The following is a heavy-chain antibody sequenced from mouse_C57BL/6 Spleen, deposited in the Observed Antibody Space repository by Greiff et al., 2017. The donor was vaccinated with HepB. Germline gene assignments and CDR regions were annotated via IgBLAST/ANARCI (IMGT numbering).Heavy chain of an antibody. J-gene: IGHJ4*01. V-gene: IGHV2-5*01. CDR3: AKHQGAMDY. Sequence: VKLMESGPGLVQPSQSLSITCTVSGFSLPSYGVHWVRQSPGKGLEWLGVIWRGGSTDYNAAFMSRLSITKDNSKSQVFFKMNSLQADDTAIYYCAKHQGAMDYWGQGTSVTVSS. CDR2: IWRGGST. CDR1: GFSLPSYG.